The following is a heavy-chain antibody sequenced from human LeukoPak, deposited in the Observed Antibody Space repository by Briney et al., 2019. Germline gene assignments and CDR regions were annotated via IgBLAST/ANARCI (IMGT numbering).Heavy chain of an antibody. CDR2: IYTSGST. CDR1: GGSISSGSYY. J-gene: IGHJ4*02. D-gene: IGHD3-10*01. V-gene: IGHV4-61*02. CDR3: ARGTYYYGSGSLDY. Sequence: KPSQTLSLTCTVSGGSISSGSYYSSWIRQPAGKGLEWIGRIYTSGSTNYNPSLKSRVTISVDTSKNQFSLKLSSVTAADTAVYYCARGTYYYGSGSLDYWGQGTLVTVSS.